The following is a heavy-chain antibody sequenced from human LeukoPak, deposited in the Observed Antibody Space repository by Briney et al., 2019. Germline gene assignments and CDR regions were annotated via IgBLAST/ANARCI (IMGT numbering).Heavy chain of an antibody. D-gene: IGHD4-17*01. Sequence: SETLSLTCTVSGNSFGDYYWSWIRQPAGKGLEWIGRIYTSGSTTYNPSLKSRVTMSVDTSKSQFSLNLMSVTAADTAVYYCTRDTGTTGEVRFEPWGQGTLVTVSS. V-gene: IGHV4-4*07. J-gene: IGHJ5*02. CDR1: GNSFGDYY. CDR2: IYTSGST. CDR3: TRDTGTTGEVRFEP.